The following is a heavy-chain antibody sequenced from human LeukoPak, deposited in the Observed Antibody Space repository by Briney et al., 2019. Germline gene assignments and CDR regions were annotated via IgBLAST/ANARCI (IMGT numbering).Heavy chain of an antibody. CDR1: GGSISSSSYY. CDR2: IYYSGST. CDR3: ARGRGQLWLLDY. Sequence: SETLSLTCTVSGGSISSSSYYWGWIRQPPGKGLEWIGSIYYSGSTYYNPSLKSRVTISVDTSKNQFSLKLSSVAAADTAVYYCARGRGQLWLLDYWGQGTLVTVSS. D-gene: IGHD5-18*01. J-gene: IGHJ4*02. V-gene: IGHV4-39*07.